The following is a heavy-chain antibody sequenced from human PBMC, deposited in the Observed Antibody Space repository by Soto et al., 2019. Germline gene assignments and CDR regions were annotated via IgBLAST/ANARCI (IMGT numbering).Heavy chain of an antibody. CDR1: GAYVTTYY. D-gene: IGHD6-13*01. Sequence: SETLSLTCNVSGAYVTTYYWSLIRQSPGKGLEWIGYISNSGNTNYNPSLKSRVTISLDTSKNHFSLKMRSVTAADTAVYYCARRGSTWYSCMDLWGQGTXVTVSS. CDR2: ISNSGNT. J-gene: IGHJ6*02. CDR3: ARRGSTWYSCMDL. V-gene: IGHV4-59*02.